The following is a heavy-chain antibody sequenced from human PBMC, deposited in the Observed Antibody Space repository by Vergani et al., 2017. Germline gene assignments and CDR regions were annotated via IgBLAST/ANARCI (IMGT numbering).Heavy chain of an antibody. J-gene: IGHJ3*02. CDR3: APRRGTSFGLPGXCEI. Sequence: EVQLVESGGGLVQPGRSLRLSCAASGFTFASYAMNWVRQAPGKGLEWVSTISASGGTTYYADSVKGRFTISRDNSKNTLYKQMSSLRAEDTGVYYCAPRRGTSFGLPGXCEIWGQGTMVTVSS. CDR1: GFTFASYA. D-gene: IGHD6-6*01. CDR2: ISASGGTT. V-gene: IGHV3-23*04.